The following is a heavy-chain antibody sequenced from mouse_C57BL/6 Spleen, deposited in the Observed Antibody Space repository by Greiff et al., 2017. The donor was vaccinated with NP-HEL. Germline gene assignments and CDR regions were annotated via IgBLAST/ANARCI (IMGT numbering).Heavy chain of an antibody. CDR2: ISSGSSTI. CDR3: ARLGT. CDR1: GFPFSDYG. D-gene: IGHD2-14*01. Sequence: EVTLVESGGGLVKPGGSLKLSCAASGFPFSDYGMHWVRQAPEKGLEWVAYISSGSSTIYYADTVKGRFTISRDTAKNTLFLQMTSLRSEDTAMYYCARLGTWGQGTTLTVSS. J-gene: IGHJ2*01. V-gene: IGHV5-17*01.